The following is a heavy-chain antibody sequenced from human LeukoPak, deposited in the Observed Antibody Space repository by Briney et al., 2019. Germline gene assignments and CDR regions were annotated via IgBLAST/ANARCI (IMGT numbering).Heavy chain of an antibody. CDR2: IKSKTDGGTT. Sequence: GGSLRLSCAVSGFTFSNAWMSWVRQAPGKGLEWVGRIKSKTDGGTTDYAAPVKGRFTISRDHSKNTLYLQMNSLKTEDTAVYYCTTAGSNYEVEVFDYWGQGTLVTVSS. V-gene: IGHV3-15*01. CDR3: TTAGSNYEVEVFDY. D-gene: IGHD4-11*01. J-gene: IGHJ4*02. CDR1: GFTFSNAW.